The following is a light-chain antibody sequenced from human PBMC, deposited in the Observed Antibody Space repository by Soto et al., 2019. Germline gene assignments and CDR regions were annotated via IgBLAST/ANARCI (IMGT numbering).Light chain of an antibody. CDR2: WAS. V-gene: IGKV4-1*01. CDR1: QSVLYSPNSKNY. J-gene: IGKJ5*01. CDR3: QQRSNWPLT. Sequence: DIVMTQSPDSLAVSLGERATINCKSSQSVLYSPNSKNYLAWYQQKPGQPPKLLIYWASTRESGVPDRFSGSGSGTDFTLTISSLQAEDFAVYYCQQRSNWPLTFGQGTRLEIK.